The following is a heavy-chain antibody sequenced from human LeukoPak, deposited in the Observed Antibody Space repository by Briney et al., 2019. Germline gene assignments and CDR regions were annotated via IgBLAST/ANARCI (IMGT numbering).Heavy chain of an antibody. D-gene: IGHD3-10*01. CDR3: AREGSFRGRFFDY. CDR2: INAGNGNT. V-gene: IGHV1-3*01. Sequence: GASVKVSCKASGYTFTNYAIHWVRQAPGQRLECMGWINAGNGNTEYSQKFQGRVTITRDTSATTAYMELSSPISEDTAVYYCAREGSFRGRFFDYWGQGTLVTVSS. J-gene: IGHJ4*02. CDR1: GYTFTNYA.